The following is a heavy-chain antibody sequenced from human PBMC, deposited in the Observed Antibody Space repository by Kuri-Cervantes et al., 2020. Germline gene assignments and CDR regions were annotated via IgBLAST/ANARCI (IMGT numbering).Heavy chain of an antibody. CDR3: ARHLDILTKRAFDI. CDR2: IYYSGST. V-gene: IGHV4-38-2*01. D-gene: IGHD3-9*01. Sequence: SETLSLTCAVSGYSISSGYYWGWIRQPPGKGLEWIGSIYYSGSTYYNPSLKSRVTISVDTSKNQFSLKLSSVTAADTAVYYCARHLDILTKRAFDIWGQGTMVTVSS. CDR1: GYSISSGYY. J-gene: IGHJ3*02.